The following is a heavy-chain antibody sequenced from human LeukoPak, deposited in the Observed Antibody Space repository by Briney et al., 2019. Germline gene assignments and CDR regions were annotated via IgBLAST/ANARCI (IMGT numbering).Heavy chain of an antibody. CDR2: IYSGGST. J-gene: IGHJ5*02. D-gene: IGHD6-13*01. CDR1: GFTVSSNY. Sequence: GGSLRLSCAASGFTVSSNYMSWVRQAPGKGLEWVSVIYSGGSTYYADSVKGRFTISRDNSKNTLYLQMNSLRAEDTAVHYCARAGQQLVPWFDPWGQGTLVTVSS. CDR3: ARAGQQLVPWFDP. V-gene: IGHV3-66*01.